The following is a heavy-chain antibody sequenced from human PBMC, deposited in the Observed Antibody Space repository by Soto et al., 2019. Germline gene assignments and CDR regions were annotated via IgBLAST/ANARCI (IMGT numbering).Heavy chain of an antibody. V-gene: IGHV2-5*01. CDR1: GFSLTTTGVG. J-gene: IGHJ4*02. CDR3: APYDSSGYFSHFDS. Sequence: QIALQESGPTVVKPTKTLTLTCTFSGFSLTTTGVGVGWIRHAPGKALEWLAMVYWNDERRYSPSLKLRLTITQYTSTNQVVLTMTYMDPVDTATYFCAPYDSSGYFSHFDSVGQGTLVTVSS. CDR2: VYWNDER. D-gene: IGHD3-22*01.